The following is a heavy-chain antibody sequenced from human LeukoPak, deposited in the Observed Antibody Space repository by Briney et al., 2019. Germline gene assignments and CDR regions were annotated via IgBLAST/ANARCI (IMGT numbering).Heavy chain of an antibody. CDR1: GASTSHFY. D-gene: IGHD5-12*01. J-gene: IGHJ3*02. Sequence: SETLSLSCSASGASTSHFYWNWIRQPPGKGLEWIGYMHNSGSSKHSPSLKSRVTISIDTSKNQFSLQLTSVTAADTAIYYCARSAEWLRNAFDIWDQGTMVSVSS. CDR2: MHNSGSS. V-gene: IGHV4-59*01. CDR3: ARSAEWLRNAFDI.